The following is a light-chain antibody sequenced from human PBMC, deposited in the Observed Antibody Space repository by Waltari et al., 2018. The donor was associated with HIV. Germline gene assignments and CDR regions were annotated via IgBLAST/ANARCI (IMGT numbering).Light chain of an antibody. J-gene: IGLJ3*02. CDR3: CSYAGNNTLV. CDR2: EGT. CDR1: SSDVGSYNL. Sequence: QSALTQPASVSGSPGQSITISCTGPSSDVGSYNLVSWYQQHPGKAPKFMIYEGTKRPSGVSNRFSGSKSGNTASLTISGLRAEDEADYHCCSYAGNNTLVFGGGTKLTVL. V-gene: IGLV2-23*01.